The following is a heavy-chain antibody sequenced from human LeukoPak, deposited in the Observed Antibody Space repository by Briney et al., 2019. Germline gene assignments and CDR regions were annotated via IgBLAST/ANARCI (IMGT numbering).Heavy chain of an antibody. CDR1: GLTVGSNC. CDR2: MYSDGTT. Sequence: GGSLRLSCAASGLTVGSNCMTWVRQAPGKGLEWVSVMYSDGTTSYADSVKGRFTISRDNSKNTLYLQMNSLRAEDTAVHYCATELDYDAFDIWGQGTMVTVSS. J-gene: IGHJ3*02. V-gene: IGHV3-53*01. D-gene: IGHD3/OR15-3a*01. CDR3: ATELDYDAFDI.